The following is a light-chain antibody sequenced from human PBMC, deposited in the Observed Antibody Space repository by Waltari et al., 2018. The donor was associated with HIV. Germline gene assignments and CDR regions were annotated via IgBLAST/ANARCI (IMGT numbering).Light chain of an antibody. Sequence: QSALTQPASVSGSPGQSINISCTRTSSDVGSYNLVPWYQQHPGKAPKLLIYEGSKRPSGVSNRFSCARAGNPASLTIAGRQAEDEADYYCGAYAGSSTFFVFGGGTKLTVL. CDR2: EGS. CDR1: SSDVGSYNL. V-gene: IGLV2-23*03. CDR3: GAYAGSSTFFV. J-gene: IGLJ2*01.